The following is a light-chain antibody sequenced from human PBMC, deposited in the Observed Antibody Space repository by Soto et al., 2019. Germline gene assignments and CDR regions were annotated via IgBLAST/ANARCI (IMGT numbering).Light chain of an antibody. CDR3: SSGTSSSTYV. CDR2: DVS. J-gene: IGLJ1*01. CDR1: SSDVGGYNY. V-gene: IGLV2-14*01. Sequence: QSALTQPASVSGSPGQSIAISCTGTSSDVGGYNYVSWYQQYPGKAPKLVIYDVSNRPSGVSNRFSGSKSVNTASLTISGLQAEDEADYYCSSGTSSSTYVFGTGNKLTVL.